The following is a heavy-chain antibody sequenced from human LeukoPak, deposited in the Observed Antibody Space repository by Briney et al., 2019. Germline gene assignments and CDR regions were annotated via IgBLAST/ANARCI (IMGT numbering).Heavy chain of an antibody. D-gene: IGHD3-22*01. J-gene: IGHJ6*03. Sequence: AASVKVSCKASGGTFSSYAISWVRQAPGQGLEWMGRIIPILGIANYAQKFQGRVTITADKSTSTAYMELSSLRSEDTAVYYCASSRKYYYDSSGYYPYYYMDVWGKGTTVTVSS. CDR3: ASSRKYYYDSSGYYPYYYMDV. CDR2: IIPILGIA. V-gene: IGHV1-69*04. CDR1: GGTFSSYA.